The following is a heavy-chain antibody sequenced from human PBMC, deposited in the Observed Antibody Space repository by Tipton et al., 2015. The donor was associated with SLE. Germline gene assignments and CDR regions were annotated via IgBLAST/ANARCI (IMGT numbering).Heavy chain of an antibody. J-gene: IGHJ3*02. D-gene: IGHD1-7*01. CDR1: GGSISSYY. Sequence: TLSLTCTVSGGSISSYYWGWIRQPPGKGLEWIGSIYYSVSTYYNPSLTSRVTISVDTSKNQFSLKLSSVTAADTAVYYCARGNYPDAFDIWGQGTMVTVSS. CDR2: IYYSVST. V-gene: IGHV4-39*07. CDR3: ARGNYPDAFDI.